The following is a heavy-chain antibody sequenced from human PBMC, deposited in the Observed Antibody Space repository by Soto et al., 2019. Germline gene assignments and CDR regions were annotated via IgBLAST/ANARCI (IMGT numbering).Heavy chain of an antibody. CDR1: GGTFSSYA. CDR3: ARLRSLRGYSYGPTYYFDY. D-gene: IGHD5-18*01. Sequence: QVQLVQSGAEVKKPGSSVKVSCEASGGTFSSYAISWVRQAPGQGLEWMGGIIPIFGTANYAQKFQGRVTITADESTSTAYMELSSLRSEDTAVYYCARLRSLRGYSYGPTYYFDYWGQGTLVTVSS. CDR2: IIPIFGTA. J-gene: IGHJ4*02. V-gene: IGHV1-69*01.